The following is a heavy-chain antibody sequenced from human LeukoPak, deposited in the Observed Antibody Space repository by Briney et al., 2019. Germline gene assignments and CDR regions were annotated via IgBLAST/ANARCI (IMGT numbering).Heavy chain of an antibody. CDR3: ARDPTTSRFLEWLSPPNYYYYGMDV. Sequence: SQTLSLTCAISGDSVSSNSAAWNWIGQSPSRGLEWLGRTYYRSKWYNDYAVSVKSRITINPDTSKNQFSLQLNSVTPEDTAVYYCARDPTTSRFLEWLSPPNYYYYGMDVWGQGTTVTVSS. CDR1: GDSVSSNSAA. V-gene: IGHV6-1*01. J-gene: IGHJ6*02. CDR2: TYYRSKWYN. D-gene: IGHD3-3*01.